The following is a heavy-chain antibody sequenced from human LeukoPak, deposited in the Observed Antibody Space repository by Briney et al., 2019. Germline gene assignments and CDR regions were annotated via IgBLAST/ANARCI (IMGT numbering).Heavy chain of an antibody. CDR1: GGSISSGSYY. J-gene: IGHJ3*02. Sequence: PSETLSLTCTVSGGSISSGSYYWSWIRQPAGKGLEWIGRIYTSGSTNYNPSLKSRVTISVDTSKNQFSLKLSSVTAADTAVYYCAREGYNWNDRDAFDIWGQGTMVTVSS. D-gene: IGHD1-20*01. CDR3: AREGYNWNDRDAFDI. CDR2: IYTSGST. V-gene: IGHV4-61*02.